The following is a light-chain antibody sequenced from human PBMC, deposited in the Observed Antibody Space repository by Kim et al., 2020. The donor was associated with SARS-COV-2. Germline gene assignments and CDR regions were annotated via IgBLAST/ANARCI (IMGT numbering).Light chain of an antibody. J-gene: IGKJ2*01. V-gene: IGKV1-5*03. CDR3: QLYVSHPYT. CDR2: KAS. CDR1: QSVSSW. Sequence: EIQMTQSPSTLSASVGDRVTITCRASQSVSSWLAWYQQKPGKAPKLLIYKASTLEGGVPSRFSGRGSGTEFTLTINSLQPDDFTIYSCQLYVSHPYTFGQGTKLEI.